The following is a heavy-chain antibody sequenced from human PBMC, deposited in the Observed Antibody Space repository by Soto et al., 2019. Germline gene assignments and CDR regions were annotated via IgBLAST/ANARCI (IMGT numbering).Heavy chain of an antibody. CDR2: ISGSGGST. D-gene: IGHD6-13*01. J-gene: IGHJ4*02. CDR1: GFTFSSYA. CDR3: AKENGYSSSWFEFDY. Sequence: EVQLLESGGGLVQPGGSLRLSCAASGFTFSSYAMSWVRQAPGKGLEWVSAISGSGGSTYYADSVKGRFTISRDNSKNPLYLEMNSLRAEDAAVYYCAKENGYSSSWFEFDYWGQGTLVTVSS. V-gene: IGHV3-23*01.